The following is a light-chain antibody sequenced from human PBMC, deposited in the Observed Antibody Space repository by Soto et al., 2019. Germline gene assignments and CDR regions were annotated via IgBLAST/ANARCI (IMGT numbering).Light chain of an antibody. CDR1: SSDVGGYIY. V-gene: IGLV2-14*03. CDR3: NSYTSSATYV. Sequence: QSALTQPASVSGSPGQSITISCTGTSSDVGGYIYVSWYQQHPGKAPKLMIYDVSNRPSGVSNRFSGSKSGNTASLTISGLQAEDEADYYCNSYTSSATYVFGNGTKVTVL. CDR2: DVS. J-gene: IGLJ1*01.